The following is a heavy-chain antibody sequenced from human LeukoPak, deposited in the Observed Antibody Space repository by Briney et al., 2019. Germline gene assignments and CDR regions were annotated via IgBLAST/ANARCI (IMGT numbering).Heavy chain of an antibody. CDR2: ISGSGIST. D-gene: IGHD3-10*01. Sequence: GGSLRLSCAASGFTFSTYSMNWVRQAPGKGLEWVSGISGSGISTHYADSVKGRFTISRDNSKNTLYLQMNSLRAEDTAVYYCAKKPDYYGSGSYFFDYWGQGTLVTVSS. V-gene: IGHV3-23*01. J-gene: IGHJ4*02. CDR3: AKKPDYYGSGSYFFDY. CDR1: GFTFSTYS.